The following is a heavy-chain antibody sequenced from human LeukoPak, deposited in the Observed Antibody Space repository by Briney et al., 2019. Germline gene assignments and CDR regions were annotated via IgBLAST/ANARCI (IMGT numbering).Heavy chain of an antibody. V-gene: IGHV3-7*01. CDR3: AKTLTVYSYYFDY. CDR2: IKQDGSEK. J-gene: IGHJ4*02. Sequence: GGSLRLSCAASGFTFSSYWMSWVRQAPGKWLEWVANIKQDGSEKYYVDSVKGRFTISRDNAKNSLYLQMNSLRAEDTAVYYCAKTLTVYSYYFDYWGQGTLVTVSS. D-gene: IGHD2-8*01. CDR1: GFTFSSYW.